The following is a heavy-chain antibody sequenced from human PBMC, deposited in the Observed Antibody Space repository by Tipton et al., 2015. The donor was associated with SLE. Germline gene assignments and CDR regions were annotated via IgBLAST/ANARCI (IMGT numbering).Heavy chain of an antibody. CDR1: GFTFSSYG. CDR2: ISSSGSTI. J-gene: IGHJ3*01. CDR3: AREGDYYDSSGYP. V-gene: IGHV3-48*04. D-gene: IGHD3-22*01. Sequence: SGFTFSSYGMHWVRQAPGKGLEWVSYISSSGSTIYYADSVKGRFTISRDNAKNSLYLQMNSLRAEDTAVYYCAREGDYYDSSGYPWGQGTMVTVSS.